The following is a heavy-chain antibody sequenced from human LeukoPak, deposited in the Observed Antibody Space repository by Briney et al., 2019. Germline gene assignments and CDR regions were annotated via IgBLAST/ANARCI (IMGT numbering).Heavy chain of an antibody. Sequence: PGGSLRLSCAASGFTFSNYDMNWVRQAPGKGLEWVSYISSDASAIYYADSVKGRSTISRDNAKNSLYLQMNSLRAEDTAVYYCARDLTGDSSHDYWGQGTLVTVSS. CDR2: ISSDASAI. V-gene: IGHV3-48*03. D-gene: IGHD3-22*01. CDR1: GFTFSNYD. CDR3: ARDLTGDSSHDY. J-gene: IGHJ4*02.